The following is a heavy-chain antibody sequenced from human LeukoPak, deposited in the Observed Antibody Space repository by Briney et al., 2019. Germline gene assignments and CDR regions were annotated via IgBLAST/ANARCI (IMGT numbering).Heavy chain of an antibody. V-gene: IGHV3-48*03. J-gene: IGHJ6*04. CDR3: AELGITMIGGV. CDR1: GFTFSNYA. D-gene: IGHD3-10*02. Sequence: GGSLRLSCVASGFTFSNYAIHWVRQAPGKGLEWVSYISSRGSTIYYADSVKGRFTISRDNAKNSLYLQMNSLRAEDTAVYYCAELGITMIGGVWGKGTTVTISS. CDR2: ISSRGSTI.